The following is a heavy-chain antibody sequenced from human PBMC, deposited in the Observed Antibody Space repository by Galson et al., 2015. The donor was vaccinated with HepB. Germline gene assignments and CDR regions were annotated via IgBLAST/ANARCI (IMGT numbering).Heavy chain of an antibody. D-gene: IGHD2-2*01. V-gene: IGHV3-15*01. J-gene: IGHJ6*02. Sequence: SLRLSCAASGFTFSNAWMSWVRQAQGKGLEWVGRIKSKTDGGTTDYAAPVKGRFTISRDDSKNTLYLQMNSLKTEDTAVYYCTTDRTVVVVPAASNTYYYYGMDVWGQGTTVTVSS. CDR3: TTDRTVVVVPAASNTYYYYGMDV. CDR1: GFTFSNAW. CDR2: IKSKTDGGTT.